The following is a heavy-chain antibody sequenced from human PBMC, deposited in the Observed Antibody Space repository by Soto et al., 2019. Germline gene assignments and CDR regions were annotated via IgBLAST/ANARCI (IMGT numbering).Heavy chain of an antibody. CDR2: ISSSGSTL. V-gene: IGHV3-11*01. J-gene: IGHJ4*02. Sequence: LRLSCAASGFTFSDYYMSWIRQAPGKGLEWVSYISSSGSTLYYADSVKGRFTISRDNAKNSLYLQMNSLRAEDTAVYYCARGFLGGYYSYFDYWGQGTLVTVSS. CDR1: GFTFSDYY. D-gene: IGHD3-3*01. CDR3: ARGFLGGYYSYFDY.